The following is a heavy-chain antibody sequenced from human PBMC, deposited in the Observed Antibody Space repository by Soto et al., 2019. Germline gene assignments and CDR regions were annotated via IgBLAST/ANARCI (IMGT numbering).Heavy chain of an antibody. Sequence: QVRLVQSGAEVKKPGSSVKVSCKASGATFRSFAFSWVRQAPGDGLEWVGGITPLFGTTNYAERLQGRVTITADESTSTVYLELSSLTSEDSAVDFCVKDNDHAYACWGQGTLVTVSS. V-gene: IGHV1-69*01. J-gene: IGHJ1*01. CDR3: VKDNDHAYAC. CDR2: ITPLFGTT. CDR1: GATFRSFA. D-gene: IGHD1-1*01.